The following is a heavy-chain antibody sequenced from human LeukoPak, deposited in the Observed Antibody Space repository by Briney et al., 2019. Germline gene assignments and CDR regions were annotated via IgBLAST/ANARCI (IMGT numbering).Heavy chain of an antibody. CDR2: INPNSGGA. CDR1: GYTFTGYY. J-gene: IGHJ4*02. V-gene: IGHV1-2*02. Sequence: ASVKVSCKASGYTFTGYYIHWVRQAPGQGLEWMGCINPNSGGASYAQKFQGRVTLTRDTSISTVYMELSGLKSDDTAVYYCASLPFYFDISGFVHWGQGTLVTVSS. D-gene: IGHD3-22*01. CDR3: ASLPFYFDISGFVH.